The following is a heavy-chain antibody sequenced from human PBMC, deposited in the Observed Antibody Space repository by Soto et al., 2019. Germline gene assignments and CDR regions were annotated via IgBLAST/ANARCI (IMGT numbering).Heavy chain of an antibody. CDR1: GGSISSSNW. CDR2: IYHSGST. Sequence: PSETLSLTCAVSGGSISSSNWWSWVRQPPGKGLEWIGEIYHSGSTNYSPSLKSRVTISVDKSKNQFSLKLSSVTAADTAVYYCARVSGSYYYGMDVWGQGTTVTVSS. D-gene: IGHD1-26*01. V-gene: IGHV4-4*02. CDR3: ARVSGSYYYGMDV. J-gene: IGHJ6*02.